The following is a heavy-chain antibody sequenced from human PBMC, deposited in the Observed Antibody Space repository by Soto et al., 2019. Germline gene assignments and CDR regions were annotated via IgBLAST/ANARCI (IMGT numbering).Heavy chain of an antibody. CDR3: ARDRFGSGSYYDYYYGMDV. CDR2: TYYRSKWYN. Sequence: TLSLTCAISGDSVSSNSAAWNWIRQSPSRGLEWLGRTYYRSKWYNDYAVSVKSRITINPDTSKNQFSLQLNSVTPEDTAVYYCARDRFGSGSYYDYYYGMDVWGQGTTVTVSS. D-gene: IGHD1-26*01. CDR1: GDSVSSNSAA. V-gene: IGHV6-1*01. J-gene: IGHJ6*02.